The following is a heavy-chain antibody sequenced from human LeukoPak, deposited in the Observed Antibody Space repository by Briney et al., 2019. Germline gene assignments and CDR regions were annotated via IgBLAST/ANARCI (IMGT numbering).Heavy chain of an antibody. Sequence: PGGSLRLSCAASGFTFSSYGMHWVRQAPGKGLEWEAVISYDGSNKYYADSVKGRFTISRDNSKNTVYLQMNSLRAEDTAVYYCAKDYSYYDSSGYYPNYYYYYMDVWGKGTTVTISS. CDR2: ISYDGSNK. V-gene: IGHV3-30*18. CDR1: GFTFSSYG. J-gene: IGHJ6*03. CDR3: AKDYSYYDSSGYYPNYYYYYMDV. D-gene: IGHD3-22*01.